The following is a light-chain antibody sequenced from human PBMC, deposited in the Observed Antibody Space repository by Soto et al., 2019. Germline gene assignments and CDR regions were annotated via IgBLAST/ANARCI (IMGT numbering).Light chain of an antibody. V-gene: IGLV2-8*01. J-gene: IGLJ1*01. CDR1: RSDVGGYNY. Sequence: QSALTQPPSASGSPGQSVTISCTETRSDVGGYNYVSWYQQHPGKAPKLIVYEVSKRPSGVPDRFSGSKSGNTASLTVSGLQAEDEADYYCSSYAGSNNFPYVFGTGTKVTVL. CDR2: EVS. CDR3: SSYAGSNNFPYV.